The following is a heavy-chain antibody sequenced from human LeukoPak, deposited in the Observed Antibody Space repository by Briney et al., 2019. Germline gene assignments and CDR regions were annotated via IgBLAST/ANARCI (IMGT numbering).Heavy chain of an antibody. CDR3: ARIRDGYNDAYDL. CDR1: GYTFSSHY. D-gene: IGHD5-24*01. CDR2: INPSGGSP. Sequence: GASVKVSCKASGYTFSSHYLHWLRQAPGQGLEWMGIINPSGGSPSYGQTFQGRLSMTTDTSTNTVYMELSSLRSEDTAIYYCARIRDGYNDAYDLWGQGTVVTAPS. J-gene: IGHJ3*01. V-gene: IGHV1-46*01.